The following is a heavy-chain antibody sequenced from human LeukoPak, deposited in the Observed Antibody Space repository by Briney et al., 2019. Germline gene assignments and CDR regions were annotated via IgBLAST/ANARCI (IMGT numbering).Heavy chain of an antibody. Sequence: GGSLRLSCAASGFTFSTYSMHWVRQAPGRGLVWVSYIKPDGSDTTYADSVKGRFTISRDNAKNTLYLQMNSLRAEDTAVYYCARPTSPLELHFYYYMDVWGKGTTVTVSS. J-gene: IGHJ6*03. CDR1: GFTFSTYS. D-gene: IGHD1-7*01. V-gene: IGHV3-74*01. CDR2: IKPDGSDT. CDR3: ARPTSPLELHFYYYMDV.